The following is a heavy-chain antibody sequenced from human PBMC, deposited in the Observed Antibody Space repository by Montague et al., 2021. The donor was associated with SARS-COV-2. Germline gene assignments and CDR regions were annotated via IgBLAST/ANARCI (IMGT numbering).Heavy chain of an antibody. CDR3: ARGRYSSSWYGTKYYFDY. CDR1: GGSFSGYY. Sequence: SEILSLTCAVYGGSFSGYYWSWIRQPPGKGLEWIGEITHSGSTDYNPSRKIRVTISLDTSTNQFSLKLSSVTAADTAVYYCARGRYSSSWYGTKYYFDYWGQGTLVTVSS. D-gene: IGHD6-13*01. J-gene: IGHJ4*02. V-gene: IGHV4-34*01. CDR2: ITHSGST.